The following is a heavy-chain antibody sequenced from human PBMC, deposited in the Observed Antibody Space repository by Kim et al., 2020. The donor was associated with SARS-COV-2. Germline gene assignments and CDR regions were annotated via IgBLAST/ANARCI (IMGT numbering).Heavy chain of an antibody. J-gene: IGHJ1*01. Sequence: GGSLRLSCAASGFSFISYGMIWFRQAPGKGPEFVAAITSASGYFYAASFKKRFSVSRDNNVNTPVLQQMNLRTDDTTLYYCAMGELWNGASWGRGALVT. CDR1: GFSFISYG. D-gene: IGHD3-16*01. V-gene: IGHV3-23*05. CDR3: AMGELWNGAS. CDR2: ITSASGY.